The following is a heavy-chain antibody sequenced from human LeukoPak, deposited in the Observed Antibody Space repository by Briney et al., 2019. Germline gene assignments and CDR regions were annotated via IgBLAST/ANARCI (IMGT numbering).Heavy chain of an antibody. J-gene: IGHJ4*02. D-gene: IGHD6-25*01. CDR3: ARGAAAALNPFDY. Sequence: ASVMVSCKASGYTFTGYYMHWVRQAPGQGLEWMGWINPNSGGTNYAQKFQGWVTMTRDTSISTAYMELSRLRSDDTAVYYCARGAAAALNPFDYWGRGTLVIVSS. CDR1: GYTFTGYY. V-gene: IGHV1-2*04. CDR2: INPNSGGT.